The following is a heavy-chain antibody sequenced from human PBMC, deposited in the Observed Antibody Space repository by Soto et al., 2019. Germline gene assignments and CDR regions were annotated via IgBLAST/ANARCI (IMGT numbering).Heavy chain of an antibody. J-gene: IGHJ4*02. V-gene: IGHV4-39*01. D-gene: IGHD3-22*01. CDR3: ARLFYDSSGYYPQLSNSVGYFDY. CDR1: GGSISSSSYY. CDR2: IYYSGST. Sequence: SETLSLTCTVSGGSISSSSYYWGWIRQPPGKGLEWIGSIYYSGSTYYNPSLKSRVTISVDTSKNQFSLKLSSVTAADTAVYYCARLFYDSSGYYPQLSNSVGYFDYWGQGTLVTVSS.